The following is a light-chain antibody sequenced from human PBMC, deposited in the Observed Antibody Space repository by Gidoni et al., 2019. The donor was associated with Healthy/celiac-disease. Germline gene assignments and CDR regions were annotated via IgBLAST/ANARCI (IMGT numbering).Light chain of an antibody. CDR2: DVS. Sequence: QSALTQPASVSGSPGQTITISCTGTSSDVGGYNYVSWYQQHPGKAPKLMIYDVSNRPPGVSHRFSGSKSGNTASLTISGLQTEDEADYYCSSYTSSSTLNVFGTGTKVTVL. CDR1: SSDVGGYNY. CDR3: SSYTSSSTLNV. J-gene: IGLJ1*01. V-gene: IGLV2-14*03.